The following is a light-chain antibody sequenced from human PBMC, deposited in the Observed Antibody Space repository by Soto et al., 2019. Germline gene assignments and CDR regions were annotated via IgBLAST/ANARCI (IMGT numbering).Light chain of an antibody. CDR2: DVG. CDR3: SSYRSTSIPYV. J-gene: IGLJ1*01. CDR1: SSDVGGYNY. Sequence: QSVLSQPASVSGSPGQSITISCTGTSSDVGGYNYVSWFQHHPGKAPKLMIYDVGNRPSGVSDRFSGSKSGNTASLTISGLQAEDEADYYCSSYRSTSIPYVFGTWTKVTVL. V-gene: IGLV2-14*03.